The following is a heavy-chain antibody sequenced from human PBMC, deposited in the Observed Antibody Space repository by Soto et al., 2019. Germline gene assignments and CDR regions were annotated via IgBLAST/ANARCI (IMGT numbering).Heavy chain of an antibody. CDR3: ATYYGSGSYFPDHYYYGMDV. CDR1: GFTFSTYS. V-gene: IGHV3-48*01. CDR2: ISSDSSSI. Sequence: PGGSLRLSCAASGFTFSTYSMNWVRQAPGKGLEWVSYISSDSSSIYYADSAKGRFTISRDNAKNSLYLQMNSLRAEDTAVYYCATYYGSGSYFPDHYYYGMDVWGQGTTVTVSS. J-gene: IGHJ6*02. D-gene: IGHD3-10*01.